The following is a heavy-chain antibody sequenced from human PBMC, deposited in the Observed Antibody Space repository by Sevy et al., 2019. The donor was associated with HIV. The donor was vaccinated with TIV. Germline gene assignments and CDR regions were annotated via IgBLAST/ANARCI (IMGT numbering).Heavy chain of an antibody. D-gene: IGHD4-4*01. CDR1: GFTFSSYV. CDR3: ARPRGGATITTGFFDY. J-gene: IGHJ4*02. V-gene: IGHV3-64*01. Sequence: GGSLRLSCVASGFTFSSYVMHWVRQAPGKGLEYVSAINSNGDNTDYANSVKGRFIISRDNSKNRLYLQMGSLRADDMAAYYCARPRGGATITTGFFDYWGQGALVTVSS. CDR2: INSNGDNT.